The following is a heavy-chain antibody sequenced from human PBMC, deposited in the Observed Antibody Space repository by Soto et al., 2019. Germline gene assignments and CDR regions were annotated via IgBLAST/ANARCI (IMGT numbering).Heavy chain of an antibody. D-gene: IGHD2-2*02. CDR2: INAGNGNT. CDR1: GYTFTSYA. J-gene: IGHJ5*02. Sequence: ASVKVSCKASGYTFTSYAMHWVRQAPGQRLEWMGWINAGNGNTKYSQKFQGRVTITSDTSASTDYMELSSRRSEDTAVYYCARASYYCSSTSCYTSNWFDPWGQGTLVTVSS. V-gene: IGHV1-3*01. CDR3: ARASYYCSSTSCYTSNWFDP.